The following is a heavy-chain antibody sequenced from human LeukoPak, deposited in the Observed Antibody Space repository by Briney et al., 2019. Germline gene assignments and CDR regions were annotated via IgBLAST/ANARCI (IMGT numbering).Heavy chain of an antibody. J-gene: IGHJ4*02. V-gene: IGHV3-21*01. D-gene: IGHD3-10*01. CDR1: GFTFSSYS. CDR2: ISSSSSYI. CDR3: ARDRLYYYGSGSYSSF. Sequence: GGSLRLSCAASGFTFSSYSMNWVRQAPGKGLEWVSFISSSSSYIYYADSVKGRFTISRDNAKNSLYLQMNSLRAEDTAVYYCARDRLYYYGSGSYSSFWGQGTLVTVSS.